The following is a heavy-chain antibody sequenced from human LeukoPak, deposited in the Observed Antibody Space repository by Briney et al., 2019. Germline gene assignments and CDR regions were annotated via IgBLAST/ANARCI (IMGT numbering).Heavy chain of an antibody. CDR1: GFTFSSYW. CDR3: AKDENYCSSPVCYDVFDI. D-gene: IGHD2-2*01. J-gene: IGHJ3*02. Sequence: GGSLRLSCAASGFTFSSYWMSWVRQAPGKGLEWVANIKQDGSEKYYVDSVKGRFTISRDNAKNSLYLQMNSLRAEDTAVYYCAKDENYCSSPVCYDVFDIWGQGTMVTVSS. V-gene: IGHV3-7*01. CDR2: IKQDGSEK.